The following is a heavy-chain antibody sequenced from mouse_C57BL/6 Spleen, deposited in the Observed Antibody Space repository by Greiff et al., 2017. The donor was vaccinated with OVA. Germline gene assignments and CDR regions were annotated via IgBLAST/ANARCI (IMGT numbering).Heavy chain of an antibody. J-gene: IGHJ2*01. V-gene: IGHV1-64*01. CDR1: GYTFTSYW. Sequence: VQLQQSGAELVKPGASVKLSCKASGYTFTSYWMHWVKQRPGQGLEWIGMIHPNSGSTNYNEKFKSKATLTVDKSSSTAYMQLSSLTSEDSAVYYCAPMTMVVATDYWGQGTTLTVSS. CDR2: IHPNSGST. D-gene: IGHD1-1*01. CDR3: APMTMVVATDY.